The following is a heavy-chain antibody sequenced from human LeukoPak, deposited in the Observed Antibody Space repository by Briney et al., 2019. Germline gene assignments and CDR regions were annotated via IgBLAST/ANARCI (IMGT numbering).Heavy chain of an antibody. Sequence: PSETLSLTCTVSGGSISISTYFWAWIRQPPGKGLEWIGSISYSGSIYYNPSPQSRVTLSLDTSKNQFSLRLRSVTAADSAVYYCARPPREAGADYWGQGTLVTVSS. CDR2: ISYSGSI. D-gene: IGHD6-13*01. CDR1: GGSISISTYF. J-gene: IGHJ4*02. CDR3: ARPPREAGADY. V-gene: IGHV4-39*01.